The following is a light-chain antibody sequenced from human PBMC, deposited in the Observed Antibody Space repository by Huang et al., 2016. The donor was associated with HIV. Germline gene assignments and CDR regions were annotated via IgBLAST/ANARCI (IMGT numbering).Light chain of an antibody. V-gene: IGKV1-5*03. J-gene: IGKJ2*01. Sequence: DIQMTQSPSTLSASIGDRVTITCRASQRLSGWLAWYQQRPGNAPTLLISKASSLQSGVPPRFSGSGSGTDFILTISSLQPDDFATYYCQQLHNSPYTFGQGTKLEIK. CDR1: QRLSGW. CDR3: QQLHNSPYT. CDR2: KAS.